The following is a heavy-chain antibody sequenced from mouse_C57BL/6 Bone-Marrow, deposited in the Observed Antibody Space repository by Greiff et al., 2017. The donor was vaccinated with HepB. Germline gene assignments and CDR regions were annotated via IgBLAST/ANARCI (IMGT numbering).Heavy chain of an antibody. V-gene: IGHV10-1*01. Sequence: EVKLVESGGGLVQPKGSLKLSCAASGFSFNTYAMNWVRQAPGKGLEWVARIRSKSNNYATYYADSVKDRFTISRDDSESMLYLQMNNLKTEDTAMYYCVRHEATWGYAMDYWGQGTSVTVSS. CDR1: GFSFNTYA. D-gene: IGHD6-1*01. CDR3: VRHEATWGYAMDY. J-gene: IGHJ4*01. CDR2: IRSKSNNYAT.